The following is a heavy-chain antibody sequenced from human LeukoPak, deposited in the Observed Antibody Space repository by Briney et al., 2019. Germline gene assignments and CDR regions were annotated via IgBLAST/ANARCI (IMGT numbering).Heavy chain of an antibody. CDR2: INPNSGGT. CDR1: GYTFTGYY. V-gene: IGHV1-2*02. J-gene: IGHJ5*02. Sequence: ASVKVSCKASGYTFTGYYMHWVRQAPGQGLEWMGWINPNSGGTNYAQKFQGRVTMTRDTSISTAYMELSRLRSDDTAVYYCARAPPIVVVVAATPPWFDPWGQGTLVTVSS. D-gene: IGHD2-15*01. CDR3: ARAPPIVVVVAATPPWFDP.